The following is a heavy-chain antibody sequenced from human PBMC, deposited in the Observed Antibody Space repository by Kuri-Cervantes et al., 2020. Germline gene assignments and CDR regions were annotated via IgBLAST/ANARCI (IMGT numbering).Heavy chain of an antibody. CDR1: GYTFTTYE. CDR3: AKDRGGAVAAPRYFQH. D-gene: IGHD6-19*01. CDR2: MNPNSANT. J-gene: IGHJ1*01. V-gene: IGHV1-8*01. Sequence: ASVKVSCKTSGYTFTTYEINWVRQATGQGLEWMGWMNPNSANTGYAQKFQGRVTMTRNTSLSTAYIEVSRLKSEDTAVYYCAKDRGGAVAAPRYFQHWGQGTLVTVSS.